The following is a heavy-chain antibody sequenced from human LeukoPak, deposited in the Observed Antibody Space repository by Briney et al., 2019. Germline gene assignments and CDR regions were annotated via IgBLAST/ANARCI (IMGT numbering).Heavy chain of an antibody. V-gene: IGHV3-13*01. Sequence: PGGSLRLSCAASGFTFSSYDMHWVRQATGNGLEGVSAIGTAGDTYYPGSVKGRFTISRENAKNSLYLQMNSLRAGDTAVYYCARGGIAAAGTWSWFDPWDQGTLVTVSS. CDR1: GFTFSSYD. CDR3: ARGGIAAAGTWSWFDP. D-gene: IGHD6-13*01. CDR2: IGTAGDT. J-gene: IGHJ5*02.